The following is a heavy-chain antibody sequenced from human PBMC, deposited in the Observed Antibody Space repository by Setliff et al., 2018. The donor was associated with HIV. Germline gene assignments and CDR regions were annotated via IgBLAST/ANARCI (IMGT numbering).Heavy chain of an antibody. D-gene: IGHD2-2*01. CDR3: ARAPRGVGSSSYFDY. Sequence: VASVKVSCKTSGYTFTSFDINWVRQATGQGLEWMGWMNPDSGNTGYAQKFQGRVTMTRKTSTSTAFMELISLRSEDTAVYYCARAPRGVGSSSYFDYWGQGALVTVSS. V-gene: IGHV1-8*02. J-gene: IGHJ4*02. CDR2: MNPDSGNT. CDR1: GYTFTSFD.